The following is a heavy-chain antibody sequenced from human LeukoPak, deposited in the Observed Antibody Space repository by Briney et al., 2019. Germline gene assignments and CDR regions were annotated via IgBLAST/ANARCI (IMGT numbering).Heavy chain of an antibody. J-gene: IGHJ4*02. D-gene: IGHD5-18*01. V-gene: IGHV4-34*01. CDR2: INHSGST. Sequence: SETLSLTCAVYGGSFSGYYWSWIRQPPGKGLEWIGEINHSGSTNYNPPLKSRVTISVDTSKNQFSLKLSSVTAADTAVYYCARVRIQLWVEYYFDYWGQGTLVTVSS. CDR1: GGSFSGYY. CDR3: ARVRIQLWVEYYFDY.